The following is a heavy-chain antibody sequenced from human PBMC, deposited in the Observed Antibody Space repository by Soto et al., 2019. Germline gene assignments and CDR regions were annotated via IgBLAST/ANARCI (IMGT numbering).Heavy chain of an antibody. CDR2: IYYSGST. J-gene: IGHJ6*02. D-gene: IGHD1-26*01. CDR1: GGSVSSGSYY. V-gene: IGHV4-61*01. Sequence: SEILSLTCTVSGGSVSSGSYYWSWIRQPPGKGLEWIGYIYYSGSTNYNPSLKSRVTISVDTSKNQFSLKLSSVTAADTAVYYCARTVVGAYPNYYYYGMDVWGQGTTVTVSS. CDR3: ARTVVGAYPNYYYYGMDV.